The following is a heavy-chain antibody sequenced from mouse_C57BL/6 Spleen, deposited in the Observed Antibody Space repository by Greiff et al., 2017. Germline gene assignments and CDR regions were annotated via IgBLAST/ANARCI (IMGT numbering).Heavy chain of an antibody. V-gene: IGHV1-69*01. CDR2: IDPSDSYT. CDR3: ARDYGRGAWFAY. D-gene: IGHD1-1*01. CDR1: GYTFTSYW. J-gene: IGHJ3*01. Sequence: QVQLQQPGAELVMPGASVKLSCKASGYTFTSYWMHWVKQRPGQGLEWIGEIDPSDSYTNYNQKFKGKSTLTVDKSSSTAYMQLSSLTSEDSAVYYCARDYGRGAWFAYWGQGTLVTVSA.